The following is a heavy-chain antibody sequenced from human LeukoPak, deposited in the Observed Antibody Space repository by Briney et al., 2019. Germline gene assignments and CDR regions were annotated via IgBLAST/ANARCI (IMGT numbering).Heavy chain of an antibody. D-gene: IGHD5-24*01. V-gene: IGHV1-18*01. CDR1: GYTFITYG. J-gene: IGHJ4*02. CDR2: ITPYNGDT. CDR3: ARVAGVGYNYFDS. Sequence: ASVKVSCKASGYTFITYGITWVRQAPGQGLEWMGWITPYNGDTNYAQNLQDRVTMTTDTSTSTAYMELRSLRSDDTAVYFCARVAGVGYNYFDSWGQGTLVTVSS.